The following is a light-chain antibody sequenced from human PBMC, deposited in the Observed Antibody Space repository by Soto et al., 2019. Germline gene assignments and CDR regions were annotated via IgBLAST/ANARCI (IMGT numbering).Light chain of an antibody. J-gene: IGKJ1*01. CDR2: KAS. CDR1: QNINNY. CDR3: QHYNSYSEA. Sequence: DIQMTQSPSSLSASVGDRVTITCQASQNINNYLNWYQQKPGRAPKLLIYKASILKSGVPSRFSGSGSGTEFTLTISSLQPDDFATYYCQHYNSYSEAFGQGTKVDIK. V-gene: IGKV1-5*03.